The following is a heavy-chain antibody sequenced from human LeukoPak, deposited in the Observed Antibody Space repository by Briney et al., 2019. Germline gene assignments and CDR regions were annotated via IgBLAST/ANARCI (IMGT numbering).Heavy chain of an antibody. CDR3: ARREGDYYGSGSYYEP. J-gene: IGHJ5*02. D-gene: IGHD3-10*01. CDR1: GYSFTSYW. Sequence: HGESLKTSCKGSGYSFTSYWIGWVRQMPGKGLEWMGIIYPGDSDTRYSPSFQGQVTISADKSISTAYLQWSSLKASDTAMYYCARREGDYYGSGSYYEPWGQGTLVTVSS. CDR2: IYPGDSDT. V-gene: IGHV5-51*01.